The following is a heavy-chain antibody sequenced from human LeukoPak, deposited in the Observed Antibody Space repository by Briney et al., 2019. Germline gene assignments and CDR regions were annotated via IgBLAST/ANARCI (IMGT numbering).Heavy chain of an antibody. Sequence: GGSLRLSCAASGFTFSSYSMNWVRQAPGKGLEWVSSISSSSSYIYYADSVKGRFTISRDNAKNSLYLQMNSLRAEDTAVYCCARAAENYGGRFDSWGQGTLVTVSS. V-gene: IGHV3-21*01. CDR1: GFTFSSYS. D-gene: IGHD3-16*01. J-gene: IGHJ4*02. CDR3: ARAAENYGGRFDS. CDR2: ISSSSSYI.